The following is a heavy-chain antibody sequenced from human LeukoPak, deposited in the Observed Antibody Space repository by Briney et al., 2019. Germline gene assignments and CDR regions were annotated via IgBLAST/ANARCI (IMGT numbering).Heavy chain of an antibody. J-gene: IGHJ3*02. CDR3: ARVVATTRRHDAFDI. CDR1: GYTFTGYY. V-gene: IGHV1-46*01. D-gene: IGHD1-26*01. CDR2: INPSGGST. Sequence: ASVKVSCKASGYTFTGYYIHWVRQAPGQGLEWMGIINPSGGSTYYTQKFQGRLTMTRDMSTSTVYMELSSLRSEGTAVYYCARVVATTRRHDAFDIWGQGTMVTVSS.